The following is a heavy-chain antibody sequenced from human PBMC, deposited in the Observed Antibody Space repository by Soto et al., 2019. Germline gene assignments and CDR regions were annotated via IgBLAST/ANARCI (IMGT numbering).Heavy chain of an antibody. CDR2: IDWDDDK. Sequence: TLSLTCTVSGGSISSYYWSWIRQPPGKALEWLARIDWDDDKYYSTSLKTRLTISKDTSKNQVVLTMTNMDPDDTAVYYCARDGPHISIFGYGDYWGQGNLVTVSS. J-gene: IGHJ4*02. CDR3: ARDGPHISIFGYGDY. D-gene: IGHD3-3*01. CDR1: GGSISSYY. V-gene: IGHV2-70*02.